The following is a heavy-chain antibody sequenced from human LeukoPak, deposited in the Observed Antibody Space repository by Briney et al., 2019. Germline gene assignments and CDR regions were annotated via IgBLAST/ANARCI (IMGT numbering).Heavy chain of an antibody. CDR2: MYYSGST. J-gene: IGHJ4*02. V-gene: IGHV4-39*01. Sequence: WETLSLTCTVSGGSFTSSTYYWGWIRQPPGKGLDWIGSMYYSGSTYYNQSLKSRLIISVDTSTNQLSLKMTSVTAADTAMYYCARQYYDSSGYYPWYFDYWGQGTMVTVSS. CDR1: GGSFTSSTYY. CDR3: ARQYYDSSGYYPWYFDY. D-gene: IGHD3-22*01.